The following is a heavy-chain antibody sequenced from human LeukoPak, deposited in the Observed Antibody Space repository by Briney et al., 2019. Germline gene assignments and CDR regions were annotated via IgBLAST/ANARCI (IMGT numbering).Heavy chain of an antibody. CDR1: GFTFSNYA. CDR2: ISGSGGST. J-gene: IGHJ4*02. CDR3: ARDVEVCRIGACYWTTSDC. Sequence: GGSLRLSCAASGFTFSNYAMTWVRQAPGRGLEWVSTISGSGGSTYYADSVKGRFTISRDTASDTVNLQMNSLRAEDTAVYYCARDVEVCRIGACYWTTSDCWGQGTLVTVSS. V-gene: IGHV3-23*01. D-gene: IGHD2-21*02.